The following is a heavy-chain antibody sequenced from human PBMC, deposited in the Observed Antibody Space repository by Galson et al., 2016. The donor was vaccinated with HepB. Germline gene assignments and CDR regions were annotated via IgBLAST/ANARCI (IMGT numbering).Heavy chain of an antibody. J-gene: IGHJ3*02. V-gene: IGHV3-23*01. CDR1: GFPFSHYA. Sequence: SLRLSCAASGFPFSHYAMNWVRQAPGKGLEWVSAIGGAGGTTYYADSVKGRFTISRDNSKNTLYPQMNSLGAEDTALYYFAKDAVTAVKEAFDIWGQGTMVTVSS. CDR3: AKDAVTAVKEAFDI. D-gene: IGHD4-23*01. CDR2: IGGAGGTT.